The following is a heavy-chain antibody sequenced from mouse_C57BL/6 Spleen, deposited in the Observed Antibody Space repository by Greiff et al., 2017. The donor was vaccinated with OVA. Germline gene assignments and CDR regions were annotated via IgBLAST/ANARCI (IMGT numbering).Heavy chain of an antibody. Sequence: EVQLVESEGGLVQPGSSMKLSCTASGFTFSDYYMAWVRQVPEKGLEWVANINYDGSSTYYLDSLKSRFIISRDNAKNILYLQMSSLKSEDTATYYCARVDYDAWFAYWGQGTLVTVSA. CDR1: GFTFSDYY. D-gene: IGHD2-4*01. CDR2: INYDGSST. V-gene: IGHV5-16*01. J-gene: IGHJ3*01. CDR3: ARVDYDAWFAY.